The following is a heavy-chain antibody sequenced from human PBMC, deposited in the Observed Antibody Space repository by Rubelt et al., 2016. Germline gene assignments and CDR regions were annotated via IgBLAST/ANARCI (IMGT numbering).Heavy chain of an antibody. CDR1: GYAFTNYG. Sequence: QVQLVQSGAEVKKPGASVTVSCKASGYAFTNYGISWVRQAPGQGLEWMGWIDAGNGDTKYSQKLKDRVSITRDASANTAYMELSSLRSEDTAVYYCARANHGDYEDYWGQGTLVTVSS. V-gene: IGHV1-18*01. CDR3: ARANHGDYEDY. CDR2: IDAGNGDT. D-gene: IGHD4-17*01. J-gene: IGHJ4*02.